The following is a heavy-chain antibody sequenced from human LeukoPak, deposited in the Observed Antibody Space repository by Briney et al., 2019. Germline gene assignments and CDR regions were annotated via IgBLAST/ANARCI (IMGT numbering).Heavy chain of an antibody. CDR3: ARDLLKMLIVGAPHDAFDI. CDR1: GFTFSSYS. J-gene: IGHJ3*02. Sequence: PGGSLRFSCAASGFTFSSYSMNWVRQAPGNGLEWGSYISSSSSTIYYADSVKGRFNISRDNAKNSLYLQMNSLRDEDTAVYYCARDLLKMLIVGAPHDAFDIWGQGTMDTVSS. V-gene: IGHV3-48*02. CDR2: ISSSSSTI. D-gene: IGHD1-26*01.